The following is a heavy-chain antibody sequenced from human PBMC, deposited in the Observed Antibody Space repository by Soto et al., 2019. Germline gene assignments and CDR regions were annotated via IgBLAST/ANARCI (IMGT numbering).Heavy chain of an antibody. Sequence: QVQLQESGPGRVKPSQTLSLTCTVSGGSISSGDYYWSWIRQPPGKGLEWLGYIFHSGNTYYNPSLKSRVTISVDTSKNQFSLKLRSVTAADTAVYYCARRTPYSNYVDYWGQGTLVTVSS. V-gene: IGHV4-30-4*01. D-gene: IGHD4-4*01. CDR1: GGSISSGDYY. CDR3: ARRTPYSNYVDY. CDR2: IFHSGNT. J-gene: IGHJ4*02.